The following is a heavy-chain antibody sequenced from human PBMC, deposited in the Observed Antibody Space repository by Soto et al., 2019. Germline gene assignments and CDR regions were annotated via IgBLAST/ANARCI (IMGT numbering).Heavy chain of an antibody. CDR3: AKVGYNWNDGDYYFDY. CDR1: GFTFSSYG. CDR2: ISYDGSNK. D-gene: IGHD1-1*01. Sequence: LRLSCAASGFTFSSYGMHWVRQAPGKGLEWVAVISYDGSNKYYADSVKGRFTISRDNSKNTLYLQMSSLRAEDTAVYYCAKVGYNWNDGDYYFDYWGQGTLVTVSS. J-gene: IGHJ4*02. V-gene: IGHV3-30*18.